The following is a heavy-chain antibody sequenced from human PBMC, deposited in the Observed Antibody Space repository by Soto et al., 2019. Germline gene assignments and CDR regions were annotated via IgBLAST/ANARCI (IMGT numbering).Heavy chain of an antibody. CDR2: IIPIFGTA. CDR1: GGTFSSYA. J-gene: IGHJ5*02. D-gene: IGHD6-19*01. V-gene: IGHV1-69*12. CDR3: AREKVEWLVRKREHNWFDP. Sequence: QVQLVQSGAEVKKPGSSVKVSCKASGGTFSSYAISWVRQAPGQGLEWMGGIIPIFGTAKYAQKFQGRVTITADESTSTAYMELSSLRSEDTAVYYCAREKVEWLVRKREHNWFDPWGQGTLVTVSS.